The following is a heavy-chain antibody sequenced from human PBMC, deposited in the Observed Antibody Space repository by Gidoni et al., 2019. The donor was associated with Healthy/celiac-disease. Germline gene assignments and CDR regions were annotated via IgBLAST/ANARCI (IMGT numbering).Heavy chain of an antibody. J-gene: IGHJ6*02. Sequence: EVQLVESGGGLVKPGGSLRLSCAASGFTFSSYSMNWVRQAPGKGLEWVSSISSSSSYIYYADSVKGRFTISRDNAKNSLYLQMNSLRAEDTAVYYCASHRQGFLEWSHYYYYGMDVWGQGTTVTVSS. D-gene: IGHD3-3*01. CDR2: ISSSSSYI. V-gene: IGHV3-21*01. CDR3: ASHRQGFLEWSHYYYYGMDV. CDR1: GFTFSSYS.